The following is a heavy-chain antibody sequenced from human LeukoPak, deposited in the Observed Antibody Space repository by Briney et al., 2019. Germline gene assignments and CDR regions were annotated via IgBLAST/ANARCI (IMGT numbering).Heavy chain of an antibody. Sequence: ASVKVSCKASGYTFTTYPINWVRQAPGQGLEWMGWIDTNTRSPTYAQDLTGRFVFSLDTSVSTAFLQINSLKAEDTALYYCVRGIDTTGYFNYWGQGTLVTVSS. J-gene: IGHJ4*02. CDR2: IDTNTRSP. CDR3: VRGIDTTGYFNY. V-gene: IGHV7-4-1*02. D-gene: IGHD3-22*01. CDR1: GYTFTTYP.